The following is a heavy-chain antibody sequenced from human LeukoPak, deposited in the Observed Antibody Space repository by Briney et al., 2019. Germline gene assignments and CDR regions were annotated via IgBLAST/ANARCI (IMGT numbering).Heavy chain of an antibody. CDR1: GFTVSSNY. CDR3: ARSGLKAGQWLAFDY. V-gene: IGHV3-53*01. CDR2: IYSGGST. J-gene: IGHJ4*02. D-gene: IGHD6-19*01. Sequence: GGSLRLSCAASGFTVSSNYMSWVRQAPGTGLERGLVIYSGGSTYYADSVKGRFTISRDNSKNTLYLQMNSLRAEDTAVYYCARSGLKAGQWLAFDYWGRGTLVTVSS.